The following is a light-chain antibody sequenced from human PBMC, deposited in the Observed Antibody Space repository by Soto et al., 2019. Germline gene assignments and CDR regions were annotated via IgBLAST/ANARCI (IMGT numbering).Light chain of an antibody. Sequence: QSVLTQPPSASGTPGQRVTISCSGSSSDIGSNAVNWYQQLPGTATKLLIYSHNKRPSGGLDRFSDSTSGTSASLAISGLQSEEEADYYCAAWDASLNGWVFGAGTKLTVL. CDR2: SHN. CDR3: AAWDASLNGWV. CDR1: SSDIGSNA. J-gene: IGLJ3*02. V-gene: IGLV1-44*01.